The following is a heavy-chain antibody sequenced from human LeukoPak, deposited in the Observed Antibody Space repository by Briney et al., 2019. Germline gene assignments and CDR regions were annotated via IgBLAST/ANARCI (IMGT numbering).Heavy chain of an antibody. CDR3: ARNSVRWDAFDI. D-gene: IGHD2/OR15-2a*01. J-gene: IGHJ3*02. CDR1: GFTFSSYW. CDR2: INRDGSST. Sequence: PGGSLRLSCAASGFTFSSYWMHWVRQAPGKGLVWVSRINRDGSSTSYADSVKGRFTISRDNAKNTLYLQMNSLRAEDTAVYYCARNSVRWDAFDIWGQGTMVTVSS. V-gene: IGHV3-74*01.